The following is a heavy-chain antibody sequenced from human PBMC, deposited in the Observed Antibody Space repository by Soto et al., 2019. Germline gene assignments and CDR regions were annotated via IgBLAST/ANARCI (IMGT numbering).Heavy chain of an antibody. D-gene: IGHD4-17*01. CDR3: AKSLNDYGDYGTFYFDY. Sequence: EVQLLESGGGLVQPGGSLRLSCAASGFTFSSYAMSWVRQAPGKGLEGVSAISGSGGSTYYADSVKGRFTISRDNSKNTLYLQMNSLRAEDTAVYYCAKSLNDYGDYGTFYFDYWGQGTLVTVSS. CDR2: ISGSGGST. CDR1: GFTFSSYA. V-gene: IGHV3-23*01. J-gene: IGHJ4*02.